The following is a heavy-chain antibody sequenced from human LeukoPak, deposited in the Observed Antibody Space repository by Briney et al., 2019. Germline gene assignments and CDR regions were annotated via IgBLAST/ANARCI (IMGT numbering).Heavy chain of an antibody. Sequence: PGGSLRLSCAASGFTFSSYAMSWVRQAPGKGLEWVSAISGSGGSTYYADSVKGRFTISRDNSKNTLYLQMNSLRAEDTAVYYCAKSDIMYYYDSSGYHFQHWGQGTLVTVSS. V-gene: IGHV3-23*01. CDR3: AKSDIMYYYDSSGYHFQH. J-gene: IGHJ1*01. CDR1: GFTFSSYA. CDR2: ISGSGGST. D-gene: IGHD3-22*01.